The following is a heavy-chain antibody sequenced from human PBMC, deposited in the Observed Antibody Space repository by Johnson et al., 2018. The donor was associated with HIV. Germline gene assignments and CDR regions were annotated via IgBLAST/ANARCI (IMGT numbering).Heavy chain of an antibody. CDR1: GFTFSSYG. CDR2: ISWNSGSI. J-gene: IGHJ3*02. D-gene: IGHD5-24*01. Sequence: VQLVESGGGVVQPGGSLRLSCAASGFTFSSYGMHWVRQSPGTGLQWFSGISWNSGSIGYADSVKGRFTISRDNAKNSLYLQMNSLRAEDTAVYYCAKVLGEMATFDAFDIWGQGARVTVSS. V-gene: IGHV3-9*01. CDR3: AKVLGEMATFDAFDI.